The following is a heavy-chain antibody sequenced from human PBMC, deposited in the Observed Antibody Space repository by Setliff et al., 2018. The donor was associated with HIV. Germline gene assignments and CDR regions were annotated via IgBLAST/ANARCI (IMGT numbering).Heavy chain of an antibody. CDR2: ITGGGDKT. D-gene: IGHD6-19*01. V-gene: IGHV3-23*01. Sequence: GGSLRLSCVASGFTFSSYAMNWVRQAPGKGLEWVSVITGGGDKTYYADSVKGRFTISRDNSKNTLYLQMDSLRAEDAAVYYCAKDHSSGWHYYFDYWGQGTLVTVSS. CDR1: GFTFSSYA. J-gene: IGHJ4*02. CDR3: AKDHSSGWHYYFDY.